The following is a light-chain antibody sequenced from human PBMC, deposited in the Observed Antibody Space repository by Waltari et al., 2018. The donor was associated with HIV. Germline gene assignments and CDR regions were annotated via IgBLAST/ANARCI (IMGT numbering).Light chain of an antibody. Sequence: VLTKSPSVSDAPGQRVTIPCSGSSSHIGSLAVTRFRQSPGKPPKLLVYHDDLILSGVSDRLSASKSGTSASLAINDLQSEDESLYYCATWDDGLNALLFGGGTKVTVL. J-gene: IGLJ2*01. V-gene: IGLV1-36*01. CDR3: ATWDDGLNALL. CDR1: SSHIGSLA. CDR2: HDD.